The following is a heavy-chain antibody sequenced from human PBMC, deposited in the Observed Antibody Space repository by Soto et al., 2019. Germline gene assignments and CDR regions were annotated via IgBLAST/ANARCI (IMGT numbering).Heavy chain of an antibody. CDR2: IVVATGNT. Sequence: QMQLVQSGPEVKKPGTSVKVSCKASGFTFTASAMQWVRQARGQRLEWIGWIVVATGNTNYAQKFQERVTITRDMSTSTAYMELSSLRSEDTAVYYCAAARYYDILTDYYLYGMDVWGQGTTVTVSS. CDR1: GFTFTASA. V-gene: IGHV1-58*02. J-gene: IGHJ6*02. D-gene: IGHD3-9*01. CDR3: AAARYYDILTDYYLYGMDV.